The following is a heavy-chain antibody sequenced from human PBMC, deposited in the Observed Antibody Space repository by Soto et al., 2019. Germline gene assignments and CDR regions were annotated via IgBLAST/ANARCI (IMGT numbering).Heavy chain of an antibody. CDR2: IIPIFGTA. CDR1: GGTFSSYA. D-gene: IGHD3-22*01. V-gene: IGHV1-69*13. J-gene: IGHJ4*02. CDR3: ARGEMSGYYDNGVFDY. Sequence: GASVKVSCKASGGTFSSYAISWVRQAPGQGLEWMGGIIPIFGTANYAQKFQGRVTITADESTSTAYMELSSLRSEDTAVYYCARGEMSGYYDNGVFDYWGQGTLVTVSS.